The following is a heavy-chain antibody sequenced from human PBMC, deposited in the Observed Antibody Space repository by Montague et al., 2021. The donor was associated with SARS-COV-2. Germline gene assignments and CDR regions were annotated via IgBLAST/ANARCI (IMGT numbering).Heavy chain of an antibody. D-gene: IGHD2-15*01. CDR1: GVSISSGGYY. CDR2: IYYSVST. Sequence: TLSLTCAVSGVSISSGGYYWNWLRQHPEKGLEWIGYIYYSVSTNYTPSLRSRVTISEDTAKNQFSLKLTSVTAADTAVYYCARDKEMIFWGQGILVTVSS. J-gene: IGHJ4*02. CDR3: ARDKEMIF. V-gene: IGHV4-31*11.